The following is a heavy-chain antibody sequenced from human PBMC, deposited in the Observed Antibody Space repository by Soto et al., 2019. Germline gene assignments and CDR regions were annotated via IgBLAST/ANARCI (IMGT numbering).Heavy chain of an antibody. V-gene: IGHV6-1*01. CDR3: ARVSGDIVVVPAAYNWFDP. Sequence: PSQTLSLTCAISGDSVSSNSAACNWIRQSPSRGLEWLGRTYYRSKWYNDYAVSVKSRITINPDPSKNQFSLQLNSVPPEDTAVYYCARVSGDIVVVPAAYNWFDPWGQGTLVTVSS. CDR1: GDSVSSNSAA. J-gene: IGHJ5*02. D-gene: IGHD2-2*01. CDR2: TYYRSKWYN.